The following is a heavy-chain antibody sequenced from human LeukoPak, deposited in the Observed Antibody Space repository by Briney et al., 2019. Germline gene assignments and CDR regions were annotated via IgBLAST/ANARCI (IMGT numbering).Heavy chain of an antibody. CDR1: GFTFSSYS. CDR2: IGRGVT. Sequence: PGGSLRLSCAASGFTFSSYSMDWVRQAPGKGLEWVSHIGRGVTYADSVKGRFTISRDNTKNSVYLQMDSLRAEDTAVYYCARESITIFGVVDYYYYYYMDVWGKGTTVTVSS. J-gene: IGHJ6*03. CDR3: ARESITIFGVVDYYYYYYMDV. V-gene: IGHV3-21*05. D-gene: IGHD3-3*01.